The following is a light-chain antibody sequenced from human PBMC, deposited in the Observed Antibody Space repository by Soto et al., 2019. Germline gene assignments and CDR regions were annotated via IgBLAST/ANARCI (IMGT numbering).Light chain of an antibody. CDR1: QSVSSS. V-gene: IGKV3-11*01. CDR2: DAS. Sequence: EIVLTQSPATLSLSPGERATLSCRASQSVSSSLGWYQQIPGQAPRLLIYDASNRATGIPARFSGSGSGTDFTLTISGLEPEDCAVYCCQQRSNWPRTFGQGTKLEIK. J-gene: IGKJ2*01. CDR3: QQRSNWPRT.